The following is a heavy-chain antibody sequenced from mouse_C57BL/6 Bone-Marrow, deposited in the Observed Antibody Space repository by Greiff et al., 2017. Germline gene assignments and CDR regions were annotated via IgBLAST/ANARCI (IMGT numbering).Heavy chain of an antibody. D-gene: IGHD4-1*01. CDR1: GYSITSGYD. CDR2: ISYSGST. Sequence: EVKLVESGPGMVKPCQSLSLTCTVTGYSITSGYDWHWIRHFPGNKLEWMGYISYSGSTNYNPSLKSRISITHDTSENHFFLKLNSVTTEDTATYYCAKGAGTAWFAYWGQGTLVTVSA. V-gene: IGHV3-1*01. J-gene: IGHJ3*01. CDR3: AKGAGTAWFAY.